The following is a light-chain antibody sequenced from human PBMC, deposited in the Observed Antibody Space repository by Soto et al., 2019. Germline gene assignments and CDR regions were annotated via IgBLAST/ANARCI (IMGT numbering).Light chain of an antibody. CDR1: QSVSST. Sequence: IVLPQSPGTLSLSPGERATLSCRASQSVSSTVAWYQQKPGQAPRLLIYGASTRATGIPARFSGSGSGTEFTLTISSLQSEEFAVYYCQQYNDWPTTFGQGTKVDNK. CDR3: QQYNDWPTT. CDR2: GAS. V-gene: IGKV3-15*01. J-gene: IGKJ1*01.